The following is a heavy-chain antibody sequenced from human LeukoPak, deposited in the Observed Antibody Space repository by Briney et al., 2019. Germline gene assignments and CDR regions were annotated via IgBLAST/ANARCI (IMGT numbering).Heavy chain of an antibody. CDR2: INHSGST. CDR3: ATEAPMVRGVIGY. V-gene: IGHV4-34*01. J-gene: IGHJ4*02. D-gene: IGHD3-10*01. CDR1: GGSFSGYY. Sequence: PSETLSLTCAVYGGSFSGYYWSWIRQPPGKGLEWIGEINHSGSTNYNPSLKSRVTISVDTSKNQFSLKLSSVTAADTAVYYCATEAPMVRGVIGYWGQGTLVTVSS.